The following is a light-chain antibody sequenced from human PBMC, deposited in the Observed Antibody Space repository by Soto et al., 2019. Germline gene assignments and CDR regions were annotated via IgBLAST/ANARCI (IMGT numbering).Light chain of an antibody. Sequence: EIVMTQSPATLSLSPGERATLSCRASQSVSSYLAWYQQKPGQAPRLLIYDASNRATGIPARFSGSGSGTDFTLTISSLQSEDFVVYYCQQYNNWPPTFGQGTKVDIK. CDR2: DAS. V-gene: IGKV3D-15*01. CDR3: QQYNNWPPT. J-gene: IGKJ1*01. CDR1: QSVSSY.